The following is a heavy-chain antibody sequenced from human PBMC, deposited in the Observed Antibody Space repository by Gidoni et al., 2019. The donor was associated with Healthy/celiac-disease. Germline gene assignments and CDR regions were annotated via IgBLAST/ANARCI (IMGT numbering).Heavy chain of an antibody. CDR3: ARELLWFGELSSDYYYYGMDV. V-gene: IGHV1-69*01. CDR2: IIPIFGTA. D-gene: IGHD3-10*01. Sequence: EVKKPGSSVKVSCKASGGTFSSYAISWVRQAPGQGLEWMGGIIPIFGTANYAQKFQGRVTITADESTSTAYMELSSLRSEDTAVYYCARELLWFGELSSDYYYYGMDVWGQGTTVTVSS. CDR1: GGTFSSYA. J-gene: IGHJ6*02.